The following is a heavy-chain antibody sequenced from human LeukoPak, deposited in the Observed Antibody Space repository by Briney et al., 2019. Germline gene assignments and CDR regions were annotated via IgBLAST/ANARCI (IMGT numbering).Heavy chain of an antibody. CDR3: AKLGSYSGYDEGVDY. CDR1: GFTFSSYA. D-gene: IGHD5-12*01. CDR2: ISGSGAST. V-gene: IGHV3-23*01. Sequence: GGFLRLSCAASGFTFSSYAMSWVRQAPGKGLEWVSAISGSGASTYYADSVKGRFTISRDNSKNTLYLQMNSLRAEDTAVYYCAKLGSYSGYDEGVDYWGQGTLVTVSS. J-gene: IGHJ4*02.